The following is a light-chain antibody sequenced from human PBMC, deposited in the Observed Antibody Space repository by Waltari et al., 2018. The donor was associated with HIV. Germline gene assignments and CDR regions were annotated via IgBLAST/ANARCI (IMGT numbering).Light chain of an antibody. CDR1: NIGSKN. J-gene: IGLJ1*01. CDR3: QVWDSDSDHV. CDR2: YVN. V-gene: IGLV3-21*01. Sequence: SYVLTPPPSVSVAPGETATITSACNNIGSKNVHWYQQRQGQAPIVVIYYVNERTSGIPRRHSGSNSGNTATRSIRRVEVADEADYCCQVWDSDSDHVFGPGTGVTVL.